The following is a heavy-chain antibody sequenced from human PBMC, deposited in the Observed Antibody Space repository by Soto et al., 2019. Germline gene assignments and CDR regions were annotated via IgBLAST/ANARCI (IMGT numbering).Heavy chain of an antibody. CDR1: GFTFSDYY. V-gene: IGHV3-11*01. CDR2: ISSSGSTI. D-gene: IGHD2-15*01. CDR3: ARDEDPRDYYYYYMDV. Sequence: GGSLRLSCAASGFTFSDYYMSWIRQAPGKGLEWVSYISSSGSTIYYADSVKGRFTISRDNAKNSLYLQMNSLRAEDTAVYYCARDEDPRDYYYYYMDVWGKGTTVTVSS. J-gene: IGHJ6*03.